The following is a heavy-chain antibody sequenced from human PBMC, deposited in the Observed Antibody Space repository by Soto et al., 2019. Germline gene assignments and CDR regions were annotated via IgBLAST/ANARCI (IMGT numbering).Heavy chain of an antibody. CDR1: GGSISSSSYY. J-gene: IGHJ5*02. CDR2: IYYSGST. CDR3: ASLARPPLKPPPFWFDP. V-gene: IGHV4-39*01. D-gene: IGHD5-12*01. Sequence: PSETLSLTCTVSGGSISSSSYYWGWIRQPPGKGLEWIGSIYYSGSTYYNPSLKSRVTISVDTSKNQFSLKLSSVTAADTAVFFFASLARPPLKPPPFWFDPWGQGTLVTVPS.